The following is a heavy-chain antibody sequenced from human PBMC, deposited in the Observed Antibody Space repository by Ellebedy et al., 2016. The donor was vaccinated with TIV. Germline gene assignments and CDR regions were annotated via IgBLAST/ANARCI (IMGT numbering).Heavy chain of an antibody. CDR2: ITESGGNT. CDR3: ARDPVGVGPAFDV. Sequence: PGGSLRLSCAGSGFTLNSYAMSWVRQAPGKGLEWVSSITESGGNTYYAESVKGRFTISRDNSKDTLFLQMNSLRAEDTAIYFCARDPVGVGPAFDVWGQGTMVTVSS. CDR1: GFTLNSYA. D-gene: IGHD4-23*01. V-gene: IGHV3-23*01. J-gene: IGHJ3*01.